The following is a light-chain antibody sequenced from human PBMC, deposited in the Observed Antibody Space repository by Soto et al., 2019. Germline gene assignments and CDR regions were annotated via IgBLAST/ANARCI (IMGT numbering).Light chain of an antibody. Sequence: DIQMTQSPSSLSAFVGDRVTITCRASQGISNYLARFQQKPGQAPKSLIYDSSSLQSGVPSKFSGSGSGTDFTLTIISLQPEDFAIYYCQQYNTYTVTFGGGTKVEIK. CDR1: QGISNY. V-gene: IGKV1-16*02. CDR2: DSS. J-gene: IGKJ4*01. CDR3: QQYNTYTVT.